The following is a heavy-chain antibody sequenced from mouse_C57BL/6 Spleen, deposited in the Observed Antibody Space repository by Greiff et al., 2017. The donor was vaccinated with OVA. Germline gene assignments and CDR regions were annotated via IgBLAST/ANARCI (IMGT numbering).Heavy chain of an antibody. CDR3: ARSRFYVMDY. CDR2: INPNNGGT. J-gene: IGHJ4*01. CDR1: GYTFTDYY. Sequence: EVQLQQSGPELVKPGASVKISCKASGYTFTDYYMNWVKQSHGKSLEWIGDINPNNGGTSYNQKFKGKATLTVDKSSSTAYMELRSLTSEDSAVYYCARSRFYVMDYWGQGTSVTVSS. V-gene: IGHV1-26*01.